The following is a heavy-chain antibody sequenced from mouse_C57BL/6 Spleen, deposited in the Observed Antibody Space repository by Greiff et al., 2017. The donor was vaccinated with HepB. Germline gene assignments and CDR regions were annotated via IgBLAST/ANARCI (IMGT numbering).Heavy chain of an antibody. D-gene: IGHD1-1*01. J-gene: IGHJ2*01. CDR2: IYPGDGDT. CDR1: GYAFSSSW. Sequence: ESGPELVKPGASVKISCKASGYAFSSSWMNWVKQRPGKGLEWIGRIYPGDGDTNYNGKFKGKATLTADKSSSTAYMQLSSLTSEDSAVYFCARDTTVYFDYWGQGTTLTVSS. V-gene: IGHV1-82*01. CDR3: ARDTTVYFDY.